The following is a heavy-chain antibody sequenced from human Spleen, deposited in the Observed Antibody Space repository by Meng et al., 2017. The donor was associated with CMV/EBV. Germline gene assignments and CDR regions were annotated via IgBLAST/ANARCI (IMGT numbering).Heavy chain of an antibody. V-gene: IGHV4-34*01. CDR3: ARGGLITTIAS. Sequence: QVQPRRWGIGRLTSSDTLSRTCAVYGGYFGGYNWSWMRQPPGKGLEWIGEINHSGSTNYNPSLKSRVTISVDTSKNQFSLKLSSVTAADTAVYYCARGGLITTIASWGQGTLVTVSS. D-gene: IGHD3-22*01. J-gene: IGHJ5*02. CDR2: INHSGST. CDR1: GGYFGGYN.